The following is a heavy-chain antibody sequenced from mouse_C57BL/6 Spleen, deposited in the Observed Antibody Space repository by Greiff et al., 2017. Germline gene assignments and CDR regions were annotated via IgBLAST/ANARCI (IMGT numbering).Heavy chain of an antibody. CDR1: GYTFTDYY. J-gene: IGHJ2*01. V-gene: IGHV1-26*01. CDR3: ARRITTVVATEYFDY. D-gene: IGHD1-1*01. Sequence: VQLQQSGPELVKPGASVKISCKASGYTFTDYYMNWVKQSHGKSLEWIGDINPNNGGTSYNQKFKGKATLTVDKSSSTAYMELRSLTSEDSAVYYCARRITTVVATEYFDYWGQGTTLTVSS. CDR2: INPNNGGT.